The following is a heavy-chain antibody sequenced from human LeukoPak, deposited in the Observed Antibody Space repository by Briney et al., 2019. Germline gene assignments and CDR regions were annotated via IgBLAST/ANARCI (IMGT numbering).Heavy chain of an antibody. D-gene: IGHD2-15*01. CDR3: TRAGRYCSGGSCYSFY. CDR1: RFTFGDYA. Sequence: PGRSLRLSCTASRFTFGDYAMSWFRQAPGEGLEWVGFIRSKAHGGTTEYAASVKGRFTISRDDSKSIAYLQMDSLKTEDTAVYYCTRAGRYCSGGSCYSFYWGQGTLVTVSS. J-gene: IGHJ4*02. V-gene: IGHV3-49*03. CDR2: IRSKAHGGTT.